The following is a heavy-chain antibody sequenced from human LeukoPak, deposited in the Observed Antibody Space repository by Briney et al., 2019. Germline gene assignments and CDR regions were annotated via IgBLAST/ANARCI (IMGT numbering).Heavy chain of an antibody. J-gene: IGHJ4*02. CDR2: VDPSGGRT. CDR3: ARDGYCSSTSCYNFDY. Sequence: GASVKVSCKASGYTFTSYYIHWVRQAPGQGLEWMGTVDPSGGRTTYAREFQGRVTMTRDTSTSTVYMELSSLRSEDTAVYYCARDGYCSSTSCYNFDYWGQGTLVTVSS. CDR1: GYTFTSYY. D-gene: IGHD2-2*02. V-gene: IGHV1-46*01.